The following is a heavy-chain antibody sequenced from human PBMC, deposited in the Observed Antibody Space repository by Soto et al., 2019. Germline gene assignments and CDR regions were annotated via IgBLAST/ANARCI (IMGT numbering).Heavy chain of an antibody. CDR1: GYRFTTYG. CDR2: ISAHNGNT. CDR3: ARGRYGDY. Sequence: VHLVQSGAEVKKPGASVKVSCKGSGYRFTTYGITWVRQAPGQGLEWMAWISAHNGNTNYAQKLQGRVTVTRDTSTSTAYMELRSLRSDDTAVYYCARGRYGDYWGQGALVTVSS. V-gene: IGHV1-18*01. J-gene: IGHJ4*02. D-gene: IGHD1-1*01.